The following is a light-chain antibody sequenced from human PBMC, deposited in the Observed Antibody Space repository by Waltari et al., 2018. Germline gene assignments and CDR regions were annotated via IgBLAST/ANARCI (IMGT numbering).Light chain of an antibody. J-gene: IGKJ4*01. CDR3: QNRRNWPLLT. CDR1: QNICNY. CDR2: AAS. V-gene: IGKV3-11*01. Sequence: EVVLTQSPATLSLSPGDRATLSCRASQNICNYLAWYQQKPGQAPRLLIQAASNRATGVPARFSGSGSATDFTLTISSLEPEDFAVYYCQNRRNWPLLTFGGGTKVEIK.